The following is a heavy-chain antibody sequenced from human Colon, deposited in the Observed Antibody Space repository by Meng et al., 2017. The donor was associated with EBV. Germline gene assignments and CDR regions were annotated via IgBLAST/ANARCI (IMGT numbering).Heavy chain of an antibody. Sequence: VRRQGAGPGLVGPSGTLSLTCAVSGASISSNNWWSWVRQPPGKGLEWIGEIYHGGNTNYNPSLKSRVTISVDRSNDQFSLSLSSVTAADTAVYYCARGNAYNAPSFDYWGQGTLVTVSS. CDR2: IYHGGNT. CDR1: GASISSNNW. V-gene: IGHV4-4*02. D-gene: IGHD5-24*01. CDR3: ARGNAYNAPSFDY. J-gene: IGHJ4*02.